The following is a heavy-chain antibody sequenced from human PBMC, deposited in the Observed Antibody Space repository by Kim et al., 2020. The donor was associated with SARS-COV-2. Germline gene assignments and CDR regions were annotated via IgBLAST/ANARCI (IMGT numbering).Heavy chain of an antibody. Sequence: SETLSLTCAVYGGSFSGYYWSWIRQPPGKGLEWIGEINHSGSTNYNPSLKSRVTISVDTSKNQFSLKLSSVTAADTAVYYCARGRKVVPAAIRNHPAQGRPFDYWGQGTLVTVSS. D-gene: IGHD2-2*02. CDR2: INHSGST. CDR1: GGSFSGYY. V-gene: IGHV4-34*01. J-gene: IGHJ4*02. CDR3: ARGRKVVPAAIRNHPAQGRPFDY.